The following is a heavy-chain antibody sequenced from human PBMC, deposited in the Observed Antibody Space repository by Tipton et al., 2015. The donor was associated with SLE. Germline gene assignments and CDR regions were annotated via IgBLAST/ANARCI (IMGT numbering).Heavy chain of an antibody. CDR2: ISGSSNTI. V-gene: IGHV3-48*01. Sequence: SLRLSCAASGFTFNSYSMNWVRQAPGKGLEWVSYISGSSNTIYYADSVKGRFIISRDNAKNSLYLQLNSLRAEDTAVYYCARRVTSTAHYYGLDVWGQGTTVTVSS. J-gene: IGHJ6*02. CDR1: GFTFNSYS. D-gene: IGHD2-2*01. CDR3: ARRVTSTAHYYGLDV.